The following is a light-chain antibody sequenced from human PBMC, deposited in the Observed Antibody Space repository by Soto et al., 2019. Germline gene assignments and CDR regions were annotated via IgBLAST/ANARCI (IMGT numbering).Light chain of an antibody. CDR3: QQYGSSPRT. Sequence: LVLTQSPGTLSLSPGEGATPSCRASQSVSSSYLAWYQQKPGQAPRLLIYGASSRATGIPDRFSGSGSGTDFTLTISRLEPEDFAVYYCQQYGSSPRTFGQGTKVDIK. V-gene: IGKV3-20*01. CDR2: GAS. J-gene: IGKJ1*01. CDR1: QSVSSSY.